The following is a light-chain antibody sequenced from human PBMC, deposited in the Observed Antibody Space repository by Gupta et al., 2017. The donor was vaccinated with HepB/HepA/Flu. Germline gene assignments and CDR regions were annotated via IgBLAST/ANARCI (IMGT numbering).Light chain of an antibody. J-gene: IGLJ1*01. CDR3: QSYDSSLSGYV. CDR2: GNS. Sequence: QSVLTQPPSVSGCPRQSVTLSCTGPSSNIGTGYDVHWYQQHQGTAPKLLIYGNSNRPSGVPDRFSGSTSGTSASLSITGLQDEDEADYYCQSYDSSLSGYVFGTGTKVTVL. CDR1: SSNIGTGYD. V-gene: IGLV1-40*01.